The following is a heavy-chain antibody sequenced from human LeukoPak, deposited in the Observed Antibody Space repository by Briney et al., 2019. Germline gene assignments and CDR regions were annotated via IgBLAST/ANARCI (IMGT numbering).Heavy chain of an antibody. J-gene: IGHJ4*02. CDR3: AGHHPRNTVDF. Sequence: PSETLSLTCTVSGGSISSYYWSWIRQPPGKGLEWIAYIYDIGSINYNPSLKSRVTISLDTSKNQFSLKLSSVTAADTAVYYCAGHHPRNTVDFWGQGTLVTVSS. V-gene: IGHV4-59*08. CDR1: GGSISSYY. CDR2: IYDIGSI. D-gene: IGHD2-8*02.